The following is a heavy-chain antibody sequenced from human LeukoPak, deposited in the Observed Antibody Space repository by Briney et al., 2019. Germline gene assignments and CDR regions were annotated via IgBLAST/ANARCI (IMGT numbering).Heavy chain of an antibody. CDR2: IYHSGST. CDR1: GGSISSSDW. J-gene: IGHJ6*02. CDR3: ARDPGTITIFGVVIHYGMDV. V-gene: IGHV4-4*02. D-gene: IGHD3-3*01. Sequence: SETLSLTCAVSGGSISSSDWWSWVRQPPGKGLEWIGEIYHSGSTNYNPSLKSRVTISVDKSKNQFSLKLSSVTAADTAVYYCARDPGTITIFGVVIHYGMDVWGQGTTVTVSS.